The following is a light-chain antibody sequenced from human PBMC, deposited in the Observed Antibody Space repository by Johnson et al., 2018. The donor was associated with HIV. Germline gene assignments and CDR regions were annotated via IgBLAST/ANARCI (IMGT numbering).Light chain of an antibody. V-gene: IGLV1-51*01. CDR3: GTWDGSLSVYV. CDR2: DNN. J-gene: IGLJ1*01. Sequence: QSVLTQPPSVSAAPGQRVTRSYSGSSSNIGNNFVSWFRQLPLRAPKVLIYDNNKRPSGIPARFPGSKSATSATLDITGLQTGDEADYYCGTWDGSLSVYVFGAGTEVTVL. CDR1: SSNIGNNF.